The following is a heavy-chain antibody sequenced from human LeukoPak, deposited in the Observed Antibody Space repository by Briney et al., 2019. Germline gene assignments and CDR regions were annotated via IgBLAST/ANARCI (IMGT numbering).Heavy chain of an antibody. CDR2: IRSKAYGGTT. CDR3: TRDDGSYSFDY. CDR1: GFTFGDYA. V-gene: IGHV3-49*04. D-gene: IGHD1-26*01. J-gene: IGHJ4*02. Sequence: QPGRSLRLSCTASGFTFGDYAMSWVRQAPGKGLEWVGFIRSKAYGGTTEYAASVKGRFSISRDDSKSIGYLQMNRLKIEDTAVYYCTRDDGSYSFDYWGQGTLVTVSS.